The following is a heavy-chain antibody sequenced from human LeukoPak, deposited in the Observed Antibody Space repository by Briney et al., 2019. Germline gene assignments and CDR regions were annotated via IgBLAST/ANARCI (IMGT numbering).Heavy chain of an antibody. CDR3: ASSGSGIYALDY. J-gene: IGHJ4*02. CDR2: INHSGST. D-gene: IGHD3-10*01. Sequence: PSETLSLTCAVYGGSFSGYSWTWIRQPPGKGLEWIGEINHSGSTNYNPSLKSRVTISVDTSKNQFSLKLSSVTAADTAVYYCASSGSGIYALDYWGQGTLVTVSS. CDR1: GGSFSGYS. V-gene: IGHV4-34*01.